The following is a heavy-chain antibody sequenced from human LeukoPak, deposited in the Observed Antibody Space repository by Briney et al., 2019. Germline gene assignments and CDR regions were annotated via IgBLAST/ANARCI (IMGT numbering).Heavy chain of an antibody. J-gene: IGHJ4*02. CDR3: ARDGGGSYFADY. Sequence: GGSLRLSCAASGFTFSSYSMNWVRQAPGKELEWVSSISSSSSYIYYADSVKGRFTISRDNAKNSLYLQMNSLRAEDTAVYYCARDGGGSYFADYWGQGTLVTVSS. CDR1: GFTFSSYS. CDR2: ISSSSSYI. D-gene: IGHD1-26*01. V-gene: IGHV3-21*01.